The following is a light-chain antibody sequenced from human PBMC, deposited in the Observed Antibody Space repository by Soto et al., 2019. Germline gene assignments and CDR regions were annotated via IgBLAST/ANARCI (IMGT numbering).Light chain of an antibody. Sequence: EIVLKQSPDTLSLSPGERATLSCRASQSVRSNYLAWYQQKPGQAPRFLIYDASSRATGIPDRFSGSGSGTDFTLTISRLEPEDYALYYCQQYGSTPLTFGGGTQVDIK. V-gene: IGKV3-20*01. J-gene: IGKJ4*01. CDR3: QQYGSTPLT. CDR2: DAS. CDR1: QSVRSNY.